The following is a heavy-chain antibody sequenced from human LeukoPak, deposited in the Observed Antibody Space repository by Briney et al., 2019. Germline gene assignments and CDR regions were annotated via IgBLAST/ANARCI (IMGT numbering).Heavy chain of an antibody. J-gene: IGHJ4*02. D-gene: IGHD3-10*01. V-gene: IGHV4-59*01. CDR1: GGSISSYY. CDR3: ASAEYGSGSYIIDY. CDR2: IYYSGST. Sequence: PSETLSLTCTVSGGSISSYYWSWIRQPPGKGLGWIGYIYYSGSTNYNPSLKSRVTISVDTSKNQFSLKLSSVTAADTAVYYCASAEYGSGSYIIDYWGQGTLVTVSS.